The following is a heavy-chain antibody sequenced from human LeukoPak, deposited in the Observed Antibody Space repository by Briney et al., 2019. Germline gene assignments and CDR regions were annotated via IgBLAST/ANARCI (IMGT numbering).Heavy chain of an antibody. CDR1: GGSISSYY. D-gene: IGHD2-2*02. V-gene: IGHV4-59*08. J-gene: IGHJ4*02. Sequence: SETLSLTCTVSGGSISSYYWRWIRQPPGKGLEWIGYIYYSGSTNYDPSLKSRVTISVDTSKNQFSLKLSSVTAADTAVYYCASICSSTSCYKVFDYWGQGTLVTVSS. CDR3: ASICSSTSCYKVFDY. CDR2: IYYSGST.